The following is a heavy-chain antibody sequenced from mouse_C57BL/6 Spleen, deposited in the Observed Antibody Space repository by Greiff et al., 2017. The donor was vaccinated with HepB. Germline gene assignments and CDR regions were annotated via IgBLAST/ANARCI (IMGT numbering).Heavy chain of an antibody. J-gene: IGHJ1*03. V-gene: IGHV2-5*01. Sequence: VKLQESGPGLVQPSQSLSITCTVSGFSLTSYGVHWVRQSPGKGLEWLGVIWRGGSTDYNAAFMSRLSITKDNSKSQVFFKMNSLQADDTAIYYCAKNGIYDGSSHWYFDGWGTGTTVTVSS. D-gene: IGHD1-1*01. CDR3: AKNGIYDGSSHWYFDG. CDR1: GFSLTSYG. CDR2: IWRGGST.